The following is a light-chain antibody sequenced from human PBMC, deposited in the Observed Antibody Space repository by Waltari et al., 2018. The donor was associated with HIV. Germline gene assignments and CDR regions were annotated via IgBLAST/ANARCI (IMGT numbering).Light chain of an antibody. Sequence: EIVMMQSPATLSVSPGERVTLSCRASQSVGSHLAWYQQKPGQAPRLLIYAASARATGIPARFSGSASGTEFTLTISSLQSEDFAVYYCQHYNNWPPMYTFGQGTKLEIK. V-gene: IGKV3-15*01. CDR2: AAS. CDR1: QSVGSH. J-gene: IGKJ2*01. CDR3: QHYNNWPPMYT.